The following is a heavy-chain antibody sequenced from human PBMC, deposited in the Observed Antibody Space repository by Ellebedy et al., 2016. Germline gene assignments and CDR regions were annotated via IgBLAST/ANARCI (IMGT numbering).Heavy chain of an antibody. CDR3: VREGGGGWFDP. J-gene: IGHJ5*02. D-gene: IGHD4-23*01. V-gene: IGHV1-18*01. Sequence: ASVKVSCXASGYTFRSYTISWVRQAPGQGLEWMGWISVYNGDTHYAQKVQGRVTMTTDTSMRTAYLEVRSLRSADTAVYYCVREGGGGWFDPWGQGTLVTVSS. CDR2: ISVYNGDT. CDR1: GYTFRSYT.